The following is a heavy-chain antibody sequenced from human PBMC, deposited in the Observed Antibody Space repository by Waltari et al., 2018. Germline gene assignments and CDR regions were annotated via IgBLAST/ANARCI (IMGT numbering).Heavy chain of an antibody. CDR2: ISGSGGST. Sequence: EVQLLESGGGLVPPGGSLRLSCAASGFTFSSYAISWVRQAPGRGLVWVSAISGSGGSTYYADSVKGRFTISRDNSKNTLYLQMNSLRAEDTAVYYCAKDRDYADYWGQGTLVTVSS. J-gene: IGHJ4*02. CDR3: AKDRDYADY. V-gene: IGHV3-23*01. CDR1: GFTFSSYA.